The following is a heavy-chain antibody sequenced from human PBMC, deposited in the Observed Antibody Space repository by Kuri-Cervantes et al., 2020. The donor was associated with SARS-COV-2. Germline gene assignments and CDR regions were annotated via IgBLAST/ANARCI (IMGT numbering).Heavy chain of an antibody. CDR3: ARGRRYSLPGGLDY. Sequence: SETLSLTCAVYGGSFSSYYWSWIRQPPGKGLEWIGEINHSGSTNYNPSLKSRVTISVDTSKNQFSLKLSSVTAADTAVYYCARGRRYSLPGGLDYWGQGTLVTVSS. J-gene: IGHJ4*02. D-gene: IGHD3-9*01. CDR2: INHSGST. CDR1: GGSFSSYY. V-gene: IGHV4-34*01.